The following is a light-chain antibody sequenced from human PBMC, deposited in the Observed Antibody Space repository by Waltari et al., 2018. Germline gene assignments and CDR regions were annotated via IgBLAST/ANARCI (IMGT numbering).Light chain of an antibody. V-gene: IGKV1-39*01. CDR1: QSVSNS. J-gene: IGKJ2*03. CDR2: GAS. CDR3: QQTYITPPHS. Sequence: DIEMTQSRSSLSASVGDRVTITCRASQSVSNSLNWYQQKPGKAPKLLIFGASNLHSGVAAKFSGSGSGTDYTLTIFDLQPEDFATYYCQQTYITPPHSFGQGTKLEI.